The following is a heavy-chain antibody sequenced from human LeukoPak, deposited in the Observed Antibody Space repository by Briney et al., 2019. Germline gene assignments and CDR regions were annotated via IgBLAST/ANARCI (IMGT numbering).Heavy chain of an antibody. V-gene: IGHV4-59*01. J-gene: IGHJ5*02. CDR2: IYYSGTT. CDR1: GGSISNYY. Sequence: SETLSLTCTVSGGSISNYYWSWIRQPPGKGLEWIGYIYYSGTTNYNPSLKSRVTISVDTSKNQFSLKLSSVTAADTAVYYCARGDIVVVPAAKGGWFDPWGQGTLVTVSS. D-gene: IGHD2-2*01. CDR3: ARGDIVVVPAAKGGWFDP.